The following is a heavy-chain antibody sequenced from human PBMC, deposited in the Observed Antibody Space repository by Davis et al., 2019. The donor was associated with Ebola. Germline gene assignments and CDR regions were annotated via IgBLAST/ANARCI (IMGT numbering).Heavy chain of an antibody. CDR2: IYYSGST. D-gene: IGHD4-17*01. CDR1: GGSISSYY. CDR3: ARGATVTTYYFDY. J-gene: IGHJ4*02. Sequence: SETLSLTCTVSGGSISSYYWSWIRQSPGKGLEWIGYIYYSGSTNYNPSLKSRVTISVDTSKNQFSLKLSSVTAADTAVYYCARGATVTTYYFDYWGQGTLVTVSS. V-gene: IGHV4-59*12.